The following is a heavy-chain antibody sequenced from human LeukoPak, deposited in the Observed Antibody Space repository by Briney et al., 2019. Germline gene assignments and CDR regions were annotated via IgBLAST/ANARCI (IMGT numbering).Heavy chain of an antibody. J-gene: IGHJ4*02. Sequence: SVKVSCKASGGTFSSYAISWVRQAPGQGLEWMGGIIPIFGTANYAQKFQGRVTITADGSTSTAYMELSSLRSEDTAVYYCAVGGRLRHFDYWGQGTLVTVSS. CDR3: AVGGRLRHFDY. CDR1: GGTFSSYA. CDR2: IIPIFGTA. V-gene: IGHV1-69*01. D-gene: IGHD1-26*01.